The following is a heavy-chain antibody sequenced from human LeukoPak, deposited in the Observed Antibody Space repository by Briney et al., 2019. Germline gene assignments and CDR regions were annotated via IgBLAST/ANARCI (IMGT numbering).Heavy chain of an antibody. Sequence: GGSLRLSCAASGFTFSDHYMEWVRQAPGKGLEWVGRTRNKANSYTTEYAASVKGRFTISRDDSKNSLYLQMNSLKTEDTAVYYCARATYYYDSSGYLYYMDVWGKGTTVTVSS. CDR3: ARATYYYDSSGYLYYMDV. CDR1: GFTFSDHY. CDR2: TRNKANSYTT. V-gene: IGHV3-72*01. J-gene: IGHJ6*03. D-gene: IGHD3-22*01.